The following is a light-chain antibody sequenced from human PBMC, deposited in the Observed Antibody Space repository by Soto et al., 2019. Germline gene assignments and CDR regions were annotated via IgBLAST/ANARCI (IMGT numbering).Light chain of an antibody. CDR2: GSC. J-gene: IGKJ1*01. CDR1: ERLKQY. CDR3: QQRGQTPPSP. V-gene: IGKV1-39*01. Sequence: DIQMTQSPSSRCASVVGAVMIPGRATERLKQYLNWYQHKPGKIPTLLIYGSCSLQRGFPTRFTGSRSGTELTLTITRLKPEDFATHYCQQRGQTPPSPFGPGT.